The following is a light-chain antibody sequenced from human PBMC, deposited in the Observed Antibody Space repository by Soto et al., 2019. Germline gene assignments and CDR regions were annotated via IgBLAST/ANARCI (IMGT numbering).Light chain of an antibody. CDR1: SSDVGGYNY. J-gene: IGLJ1*01. V-gene: IGLV2-14*01. Sequence: QYALTQPASVSGSPGQSITISCTGTSSDVGGYNYVSWYQQHPGKAPKLMIYDVSNRPSGVSNRFSGFKSGNTASLNISGLHAENEADYYCSSYTSSSTFVVGTGTKVTVL. CDR3: SSYTSSSTFV. CDR2: DVS.